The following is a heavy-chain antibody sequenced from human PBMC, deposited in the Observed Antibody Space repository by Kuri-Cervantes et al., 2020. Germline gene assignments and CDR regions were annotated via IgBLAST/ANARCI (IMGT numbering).Heavy chain of an antibody. CDR1: GDTFTGYY. J-gene: IGHJ4*02. D-gene: IGHD2/OR15-2a*01. Sequence: ASVKVSCKASGDTFTGYYIHWVRQAPGQGLEWMGWINPNSGGTNFAQKFQGRVTMTRDTSISTAYMDLSGLTSGDTAVYYCAREHSLIASSGLVDYWGQGTLVTVSS. V-gene: IGHV1-2*02. CDR2: INPNSGGT. CDR3: AREHSLIASSGLVDY.